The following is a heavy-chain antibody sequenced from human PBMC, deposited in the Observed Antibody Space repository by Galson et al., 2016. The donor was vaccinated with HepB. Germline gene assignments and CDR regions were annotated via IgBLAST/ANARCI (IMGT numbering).Heavy chain of an antibody. CDR3: ARETPIVGASYDY. Sequence: IRQAPGKGLELVSYITNSGSAIYTADFVKGRFTISRDNAKNSLYLQMNSLRVEDTAVYYCARETPIVGASYDYWGQGTLVTVSS. J-gene: IGHJ4*02. D-gene: IGHD1-26*01. CDR2: ITNSGSAI. V-gene: IGHV3-11*01.